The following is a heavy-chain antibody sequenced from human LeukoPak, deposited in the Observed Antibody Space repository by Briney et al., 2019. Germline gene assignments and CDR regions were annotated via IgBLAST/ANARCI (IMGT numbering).Heavy chain of an antibody. D-gene: IGHD2-15*01. CDR1: GYTFTSYD. V-gene: IGHV1-8*01. CDR2: MNPNSGNT. J-gene: IGHJ4*02. Sequence: GASVKVSCKASGYTFTSYDINWVRQATGQGLEWMGWMNPNSGNTGYAQKFQGRVTMTRNTSISTAYMELSSLRSEDTAVYYCAGGIRYCSGGSCLYYFDYWGQGTLVTVSS. CDR3: AGGIRYCSGGSCLYYFDY.